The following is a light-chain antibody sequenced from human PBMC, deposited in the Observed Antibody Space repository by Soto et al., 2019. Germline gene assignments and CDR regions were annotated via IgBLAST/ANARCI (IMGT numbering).Light chain of an antibody. V-gene: IGKV1-5*03. CDR1: QTICSG. Sequence: DIPMPQSPSTLPGSVAGRVTITCQSSQTICSGWAWYQQKPGKAPKLQTYKACTLKIGVPSRFSGSGSGIEFTLTISSLQPDDFATYYWQHYNSYSEAFGQGTKVDIK. CDR2: KAC. J-gene: IGKJ1*01. CDR3: QHYNSYSEA.